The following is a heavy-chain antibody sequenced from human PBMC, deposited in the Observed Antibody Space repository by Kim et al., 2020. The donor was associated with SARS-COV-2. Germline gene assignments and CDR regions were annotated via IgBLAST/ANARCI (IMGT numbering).Heavy chain of an antibody. CDR1: GFTFSSYA. CDR2: ISGSGGST. V-gene: IGHV3-23*01. CDR3: AKSGWGLGGGGDYDFWSGYPVYDAFDI. D-gene: IGHD3-3*01. J-gene: IGHJ3*02. Sequence: GGSLRLSCAASGFTFSSYAMSWVRQAPGKGLEWVSAISGSGGSTYYADSVKGRFTISRDNSKNTLYLQMNSLRAEDTAVYYCAKSGWGLGGGGDYDFWSGYPVYDAFDIWGQGTMVTVSS.